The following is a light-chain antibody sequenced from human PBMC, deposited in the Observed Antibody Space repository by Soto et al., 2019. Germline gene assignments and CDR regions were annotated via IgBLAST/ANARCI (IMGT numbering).Light chain of an antibody. Sequence: QSVLTQPPSASGTPGQRVTISCSGSSSNIGSNTVNWYQQLPGTAPKLLIYNNNQRPSGVPDRFSGSTSATSASLAISGLPSEHDSDYYCAAWDDRLNVLVFGTGTKVTVL. CDR2: NNN. V-gene: IGLV1-44*01. CDR3: AAWDDRLNVLV. CDR1: SSNIGSNT. J-gene: IGLJ1*01.